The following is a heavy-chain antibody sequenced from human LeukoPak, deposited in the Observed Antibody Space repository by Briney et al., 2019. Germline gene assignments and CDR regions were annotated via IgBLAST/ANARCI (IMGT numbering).Heavy chain of an antibody. CDR1: GGSFSGYY. V-gene: IGHV4-34*01. D-gene: IGHD5-18*01. CDR3: ARGTRLSGYSYGPYYYYYYMDV. Sequence: SEILSLTCAVYGGSFSGYYWSWIRQPPGKGLEWIGEINHSGSTNYNPSLKSRVTISVDTSKNQFSLKLSSVTAADTAVYYCARGTRLSGYSYGPYYYYYYMDVWGKGTTVTVSS. J-gene: IGHJ6*03. CDR2: INHSGST.